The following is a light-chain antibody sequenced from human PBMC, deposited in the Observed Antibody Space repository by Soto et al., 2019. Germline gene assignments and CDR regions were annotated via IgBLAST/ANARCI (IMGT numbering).Light chain of an antibody. CDR3: QQYGSTPFT. V-gene: IGKV3-20*01. Sequence: EIVLTQSPDTLSLSPGERATLSCRASQSVRSNSLAWYQQKPGQAPRFLIYDASSRATGIPDRFSGSGSGTDFTLTISRLEPEDFAVYYCQQYGSTPFTFGGGTKVDIK. J-gene: IGKJ4*01. CDR1: QSVRSNS. CDR2: DAS.